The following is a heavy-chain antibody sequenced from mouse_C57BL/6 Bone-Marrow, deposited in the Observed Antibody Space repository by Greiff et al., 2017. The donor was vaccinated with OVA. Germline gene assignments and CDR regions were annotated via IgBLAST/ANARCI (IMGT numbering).Heavy chain of an antibody. Sequence: QVQLQQPGAELVKPGASVKLSCKASGYTFTSYWMQWVKQRPGQGLEWIGEIDPSDSYTNYKQKFKGKATLTVDTSSSTAYMQLSSLTSEDSAVYYCARGRGYYGAYWGQGTLVTVSA. D-gene: IGHD1-1*01. V-gene: IGHV1-50*01. CDR1: GYTFTSYW. CDR3: ARGRGYYGAY. J-gene: IGHJ3*01. CDR2: IDPSDSYT.